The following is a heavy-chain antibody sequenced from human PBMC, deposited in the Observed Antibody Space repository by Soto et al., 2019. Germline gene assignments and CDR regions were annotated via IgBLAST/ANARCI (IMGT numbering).Heavy chain of an antibody. CDR1: GFTFSSNA. Sequence: EVQLLDSGGGLVQPGGSLRLSCAASGFTFSSNAMSWVRQAPGKGLEWVSGISASGGSTYYADSVKGRFTISRDNSKNTLYLQMNSLRAEDTALYYCAKGPGPGQWLATGSYYFDYWGQGTLVTVSS. CDR2: ISASGGST. V-gene: IGHV3-23*01. CDR3: AKGPGPGQWLATGSYYFDY. J-gene: IGHJ4*02. D-gene: IGHD6-19*01.